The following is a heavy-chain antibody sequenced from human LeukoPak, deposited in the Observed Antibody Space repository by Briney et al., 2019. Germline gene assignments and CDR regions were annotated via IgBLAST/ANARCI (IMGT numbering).Heavy chain of an antibody. Sequence: KPSETLSLTCAVYGGSFSGYYWSWIRQPPGKGLEWIGEINHSGSTNYNPSLKSRVTISVDTSKNQFSLKLTSVTAADSAAYFCARAGFVEWLPFDFWGQGTLVTVSS. CDR3: ARAGFVEWLPFDF. D-gene: IGHD3-3*01. CDR1: GGSFSGYY. V-gene: IGHV4-34*01. J-gene: IGHJ4*02. CDR2: INHSGST.